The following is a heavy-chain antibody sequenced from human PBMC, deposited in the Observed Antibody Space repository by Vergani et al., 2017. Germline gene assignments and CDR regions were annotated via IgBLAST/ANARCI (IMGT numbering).Heavy chain of an antibody. D-gene: IGHD5-12*01. V-gene: IGHV3-23*01. CDR3: AKDYNIMGALHY. CDR2: ITDNGGWT. Sequence: EVRLLESGGGLVQPGGSLRLSCAASGFTFNIYAMSWVRQAPGKGLEWVSTITDNGGWTYYAESVTGRFTISRDNSKNTLFLQLKTLRAEDTGVYYCAKDYNIMGALHYWGQGTLVAVSS. J-gene: IGHJ4*01. CDR1: GFTFNIYA.